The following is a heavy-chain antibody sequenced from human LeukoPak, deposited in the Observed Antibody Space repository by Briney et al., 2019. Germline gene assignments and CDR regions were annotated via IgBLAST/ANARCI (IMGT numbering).Heavy chain of an antibody. Sequence: SETLSFTCTVSGGSISSGDYYWSWIRQPPGKGLEWIGYIYYSGSTYYNPSLKSRVTISVDTSKNQFSLKLSSVTAADTAVYYCARDPSSAFDIWGQGTMVTVSS. J-gene: IGHJ3*02. CDR3: ARDPSSAFDI. CDR1: GGSISSGDYY. V-gene: IGHV4-30-4*01. CDR2: IYYSGST.